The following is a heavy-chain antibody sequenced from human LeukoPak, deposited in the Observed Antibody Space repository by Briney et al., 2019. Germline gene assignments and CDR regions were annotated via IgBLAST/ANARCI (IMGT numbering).Heavy chain of an antibody. D-gene: IGHD3-10*01. CDR3: ARGGDYGSGSYYNSDYYYGMDV. CDR2: IDPSDSYT. Sequence: GESLKISCKGSRYSFTSYWISWVRQMPGKGLEWMGRIDPSDSYTNYSPSFQGHVTISADKSISTAYLQWSSLKASDTAMYYCARGGDYGSGSYYNSDYYYGMDVWGKGTTVTVSS. J-gene: IGHJ6*04. V-gene: IGHV5-10-1*01. CDR1: RYSFTSYW.